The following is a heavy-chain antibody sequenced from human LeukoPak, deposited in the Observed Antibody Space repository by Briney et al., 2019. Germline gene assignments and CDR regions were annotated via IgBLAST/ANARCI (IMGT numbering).Heavy chain of an antibody. CDR2: ISYDGSNK. CDR3: AKSLSYFDSSGSDS. J-gene: IGHJ4*02. CDR1: GFTFSSYG. Sequence: GGSLRLSCAASGFTFSSYGMHWVRQAPGKGLEWVAVISYDGSNKYYADSVKGRFTISRDKAKNTVYLHMNSLRAEDTALYYCAKSLSYFDSSGSDSWGQGTQVTVSS. D-gene: IGHD3-22*01. V-gene: IGHV3-30*18.